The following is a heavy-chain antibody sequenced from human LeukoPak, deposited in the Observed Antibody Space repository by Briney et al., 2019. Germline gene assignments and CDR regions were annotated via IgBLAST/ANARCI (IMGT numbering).Heavy chain of an antibody. V-gene: IGHV4-59*12. D-gene: IGHD4-23*01. Sequence: SETLSLTCTVSGGSISSYYWSWIRQPPGKGLEWIGYIYYSGSTNYNPSLKSRVTISVDTSKNQFSLKLGSVTAADTAVYYCAREVPMTTVAHPLGPFDYWGQGTLVTVSS. CDR3: AREVPMTTVAHPLGPFDY. CDR2: IYYSGST. J-gene: IGHJ4*02. CDR1: GGSISSYY.